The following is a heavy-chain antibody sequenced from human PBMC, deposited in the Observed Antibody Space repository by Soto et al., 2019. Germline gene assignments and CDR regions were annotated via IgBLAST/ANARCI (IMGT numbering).Heavy chain of an antibody. CDR3: ARSVRYCSGGSCYSHYYGMDV. CDR2: IDPSDSYT. D-gene: IGHD2-15*01. CDR1: GYSFTSYW. Sequence: PGESLKISCKGSGYSFTSYWISWVRQMPGKGLEWMGRIDPSDSYTNYSPSFQGHVTISADKSISTAYLQWSSLKASDTAMYYCARSVRYCSGGSCYSHYYGMDVWGQGTVVTVSS. V-gene: IGHV5-10-1*01. J-gene: IGHJ6*02.